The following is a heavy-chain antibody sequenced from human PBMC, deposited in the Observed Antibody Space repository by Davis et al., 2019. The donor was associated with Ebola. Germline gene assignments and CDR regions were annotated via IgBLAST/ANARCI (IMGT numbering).Heavy chain of an antibody. D-gene: IGHD5-12*01. J-gene: IGHJ6*02. CDR2: IKQDGGEK. V-gene: IGHV3-7*03. Sequence: GESLKISCTASGFTFGDYAMSWFRQAPGKGPEWVAIIKQDGGEKYYVDSVKGRFTISRDNAKNSLFLQMNSLRAEDTALYYCASGDGRGSSYDMDVWGQGTTVTVSS. CDR3: ASGDGRGSSYDMDV. CDR1: GFTFGDYA.